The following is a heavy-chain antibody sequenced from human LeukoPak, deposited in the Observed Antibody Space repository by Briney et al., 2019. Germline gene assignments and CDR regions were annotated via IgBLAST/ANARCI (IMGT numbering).Heavy chain of an antibody. V-gene: IGHV1-24*01. J-gene: IGHJ4*02. CDR3: ANRYSSGWSYFDY. Sequence: ASVKVSCKVSGYTLTELSMHWVRQAPGKGLEWMGGFDPEDGETIYAQKFQGRVTMTEDTSTDTAYMELSSLRSEDTAVYCCANRYSSGWSYFDYWGQGTLVTVSS. D-gene: IGHD6-19*01. CDR2: FDPEDGET. CDR1: GYTLTELS.